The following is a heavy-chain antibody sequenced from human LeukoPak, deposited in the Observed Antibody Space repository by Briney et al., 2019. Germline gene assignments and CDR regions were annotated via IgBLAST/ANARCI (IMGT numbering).Heavy chain of an antibody. CDR2: INPNSGGT. V-gene: IGHV1-2*02. Sequence: ASVKVSCKASGYTFTGYYMHWVRPAPGQGLEWMGWINPNSGGTNYAQKFQGRVTMTRDTSISTAYMELSRLRSDDTAVYYCARDRRYCSSTSCYSFDYWGQGTLVTVSS. J-gene: IGHJ4*02. D-gene: IGHD2-2*02. CDR3: ARDRRYCSSTSCYSFDY. CDR1: GYTFTGYY.